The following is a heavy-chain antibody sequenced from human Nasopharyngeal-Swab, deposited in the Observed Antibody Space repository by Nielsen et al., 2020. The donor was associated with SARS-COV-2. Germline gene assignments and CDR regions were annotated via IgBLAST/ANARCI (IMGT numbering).Heavy chain of an antibody. Sequence: ASVKVSCKASGYTFTGYYMHWVRQAPGQGLEWMGRINPNSGNTGYAQKFQGRVTMTRNTSISTAYMELSSLRSEDTAVYYCATAPPIRYGEETGWFDPWGQGTLVTVSS. D-gene: IGHD4-17*01. CDR2: INPNSGNT. CDR3: ATAPPIRYGEETGWFDP. CDR1: GYTFTGYY. J-gene: IGHJ5*02. V-gene: IGHV1-8*02.